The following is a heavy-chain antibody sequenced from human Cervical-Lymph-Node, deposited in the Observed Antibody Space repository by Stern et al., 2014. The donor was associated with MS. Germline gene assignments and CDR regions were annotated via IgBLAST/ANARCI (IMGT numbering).Heavy chain of an antibody. Sequence: QVQLQESGPGLVKPSGTLSLTCAVSGDSISSGHWWSWVRQPPGKGLEWIGEIYNSGSTNYTPSLKSRVTIPVNTSKNHFPLQLNSVTAADTAVYYCARNGGNYAFDYWGQGTLVTVSS. CDR1: GDSISSGHW. CDR2: IYNSGST. V-gene: IGHV4-4*02. CDR3: ARNGGNYAFDY. D-gene: IGHD3-16*01. J-gene: IGHJ4*02.